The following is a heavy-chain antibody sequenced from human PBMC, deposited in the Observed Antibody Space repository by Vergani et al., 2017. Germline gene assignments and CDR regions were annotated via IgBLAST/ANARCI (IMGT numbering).Heavy chain of an antibody. J-gene: IGHJ4*02. D-gene: IGHD2-2*02. CDR1: GFTFSACP. Sequence: EVQLVESGGGLVQPGGSVRLSCAASGFTFSACPMTWVRQAPGKGLEWVSAISARYPSTYYPDIVKGRFTSSRDIATNTLYLQVRILRLEVTGVYHCVIDRGLCAGGRCYTEAWDYWGQGTPVTVSS. CDR2: ISARYPST. CDR3: VIDRGLCAGGRCYTEAWDY. V-gene: IGHV3-23*04.